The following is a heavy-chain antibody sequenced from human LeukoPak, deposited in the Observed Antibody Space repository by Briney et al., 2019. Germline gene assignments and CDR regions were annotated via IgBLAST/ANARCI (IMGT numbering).Heavy chain of an antibody. CDR2: IYYSGST. V-gene: IGHV4-31*03. Sequence: SETLSLTCTVSGGSISSGGYYWSWIRQHPGKGLEWIGYIYYSGSTYYNPSLKSRVTISVDTSKNQFSLKLSSVTAADTAVYYCARGNRGDYVWGSYRYDNWGQGTLVTVSS. D-gene: IGHD3-16*02. CDR1: GGSISSGGYY. J-gene: IGHJ4*02. CDR3: ARGNRGDYVWGSYRYDN.